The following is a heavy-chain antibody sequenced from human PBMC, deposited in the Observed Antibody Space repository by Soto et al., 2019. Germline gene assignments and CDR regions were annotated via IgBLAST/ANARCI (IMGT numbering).Heavy chain of an antibody. V-gene: IGHV1-18*04. CDR1: GYTFTSYG. CDR3: ARDGMTTVTINWFDP. D-gene: IGHD4-4*01. J-gene: IGHJ5*02. Sequence: GTSVQVSCKASGYTFTSYGISCVRQAPGQGLEWMGWISAYNGNTNYAQKLQGRVTMTTDTSTSTAYMELRSLRSDDTAVYYCARDGMTTVTINWFDPWGQGTLVTVS. CDR2: ISAYNGNT.